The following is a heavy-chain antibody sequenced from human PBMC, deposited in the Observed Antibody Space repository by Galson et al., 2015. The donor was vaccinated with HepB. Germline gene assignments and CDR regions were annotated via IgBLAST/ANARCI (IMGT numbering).Heavy chain of an antibody. D-gene: IGHD3-10*01. CDR3: ARAPLDYGSGSYSIGYYYGMDV. Sequence: SVKVSCKASGGTFSSYAISWVRQAPGQGLEWMGGIIPIFGTANYAQKFQGRVTITADESTSTAYMELSSLRSEDTAVYYCARAPLDYGSGSYSIGYYYGMDVWGQGTTVTVSS. CDR1: GGTFSSYA. CDR2: IIPIFGTA. V-gene: IGHV1-69*13. J-gene: IGHJ6*02.